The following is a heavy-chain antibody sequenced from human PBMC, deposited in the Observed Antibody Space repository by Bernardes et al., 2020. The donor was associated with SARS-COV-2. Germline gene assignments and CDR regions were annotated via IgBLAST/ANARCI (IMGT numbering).Heavy chain of an antibody. CDR1: GFTFSSYA. CDR2: ISGSGDRT. V-gene: IGHV3-23*01. D-gene: IGHD3-22*01. Sequence: GWSLILSCAASGFTFSSYAMSWVRQAPGQGLEWVSGISGSGDRTNYAGSVKGRFTISRDTSKSTLYLQMNSLRAEDTAVYYCAKGRDSGYLVPFDYWGQGTLVTVSS. CDR3: AKGRDSGYLVPFDY. J-gene: IGHJ4*02.